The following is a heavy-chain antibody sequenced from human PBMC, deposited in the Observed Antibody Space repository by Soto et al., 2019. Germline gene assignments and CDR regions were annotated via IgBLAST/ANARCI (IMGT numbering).Heavy chain of an antibody. CDR3: AREKATIFGVVRDQNWFDP. V-gene: IGHV1-69*08. D-gene: IGHD3-3*01. J-gene: IGHJ5*02. Sequence: QVQLVQSGAEVKKPGSSVKVSCKASGGTFSSYTISWVRQAPGQGLEWMGRIIPILGIANYAQKFQGRVTIPADKSTSTAYMELSSLRSEDTAVYYCAREKATIFGVVRDQNWFDPWGQGTLVTVSS. CDR1: GGTFSSYT. CDR2: IIPILGIA.